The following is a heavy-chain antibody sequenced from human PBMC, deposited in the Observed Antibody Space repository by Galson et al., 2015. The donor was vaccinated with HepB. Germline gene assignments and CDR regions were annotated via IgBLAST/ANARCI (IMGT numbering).Heavy chain of an antibody. J-gene: IGHJ3*02. CDR1: GFTFSSCA. D-gene: IGHD6-19*01. V-gene: IGHV3-23*01. Sequence: SLRLSCAASGFTFSSCAMSWVRQAPGKGLEWVSAISGSGGSTYYADSVKGRFTISRDNSKNTLYLQMNSLRAEDTAVYYCAKDQGIAVAGFDAFDIWGQGTMVTVSS. CDR2: ISGSGGST. CDR3: AKDQGIAVAGFDAFDI.